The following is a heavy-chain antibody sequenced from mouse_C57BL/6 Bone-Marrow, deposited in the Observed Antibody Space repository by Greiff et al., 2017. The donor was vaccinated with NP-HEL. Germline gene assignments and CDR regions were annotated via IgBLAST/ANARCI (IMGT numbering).Heavy chain of an antibody. D-gene: IGHD2-2*01. V-gene: IGHV1-69*01. Sequence: QVQLQQSGAELVMPGASVKLSCKASGYTFTSYWMHWVKQRPGQGLEWIGEIDPSDSYTNYNQKFKGKSTLTVDKSSSTAYMQLSSLTTEESAVYYCARGSCLGSGAFAYWGQGTMGTVSA. J-gene: IGHJ3*01. CDR1: GYTFTSYW. CDR2: IDPSDSYT. CDR3: ARGSCLGSGAFAY.